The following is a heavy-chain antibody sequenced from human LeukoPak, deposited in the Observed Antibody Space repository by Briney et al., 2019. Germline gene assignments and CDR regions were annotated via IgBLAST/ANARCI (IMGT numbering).Heavy chain of an antibody. CDR3: ARQGGGFWYFDL. V-gene: IGHV4-59*08. CDR2: IYYSGST. Sequence: TSETLSLTCTVSGGSISSYYRSWIRQPPGKGLEWIGYIYYSGSTNYNPSLKSRVTISVDTSKNQFSLKLSSVTAADTAVYYCARQGGGFWYFDLWGRGTLVTVSS. J-gene: IGHJ2*01. CDR1: GGSISSYY. D-gene: IGHD6-25*01.